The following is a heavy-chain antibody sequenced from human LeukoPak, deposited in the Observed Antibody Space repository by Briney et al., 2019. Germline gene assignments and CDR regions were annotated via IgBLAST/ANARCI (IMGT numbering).Heavy chain of an antibody. D-gene: IGHD1-26*01. J-gene: IGHJ4*02. CDR2: INPNSGGT. V-gene: IGHV1-2*02. Sequence: ASVKVSCKASGYTFTGYYMHWVRQAPGQGLEWMGWINPNSGGTNYAQKFQGRVTMTRDTSISTPYMELSRLRSDDTAVYYCARSRASVGTSTYSDYWGQGTLVTVSS. CDR3: ARSRASVGTSTYSDY. CDR1: GYTFTGYY.